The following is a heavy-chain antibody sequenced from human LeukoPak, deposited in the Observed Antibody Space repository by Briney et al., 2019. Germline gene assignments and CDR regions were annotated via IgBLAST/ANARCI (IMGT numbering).Heavy chain of an antibody. Sequence: PGGSLRLSCAASGFTFSSYAMSWVRQAPGKGLKGVSGLSGSGGDTYYADYEKGRFTISRDNSKNTLYLQMNSLRAEDTAVYYCAKDPHDLATIFGVLPDYWGQGTLVTVSS. V-gene: IGHV3-23*01. J-gene: IGHJ4*02. CDR1: GFTFSSYA. CDR2: LSGSGGDT. D-gene: IGHD3-3*01. CDR3: AKDPHDLATIFGVLPDY.